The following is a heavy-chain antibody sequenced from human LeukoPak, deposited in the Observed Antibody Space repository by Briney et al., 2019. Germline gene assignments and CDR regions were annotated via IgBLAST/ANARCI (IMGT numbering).Heavy chain of an antibody. CDR1: GFIFGDDA. V-gene: IGHV3-49*03. CDR2: IRSKAYGGTT. CDR3: SRVTKVGTSDY. Sequence: RSLRLSCTVSGFIFGDDAMSWFRQAPGKGLEWVGFIRSKAYGGTTEYAASVKGRFTISRDDSKSIAYLQMNSLKIEDTAVYFCSRVTKVGTSDYWGQGTLVTVSS. J-gene: IGHJ4*02. D-gene: IGHD4-23*01.